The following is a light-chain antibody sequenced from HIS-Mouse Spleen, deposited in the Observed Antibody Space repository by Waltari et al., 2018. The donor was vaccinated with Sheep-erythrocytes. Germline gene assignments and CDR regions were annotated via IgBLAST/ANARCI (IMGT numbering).Light chain of an antibody. CDR3: QQSYSTPPT. CDR2: KVS. CDR1: QSLVHSDGNTY. Sequence: DVVMTQSPLSLPVTLGQPASISCRSSQSLVHSDGNTYLNWFQQRPGQSPRRLIYKVSNRDSGVPDRFSGSGSGTDFTLTISSLQPEDFATYYCQQSYSTPPTFGGGTKVEIK. J-gene: IGKJ4*01. V-gene: IGKV2-30*02.